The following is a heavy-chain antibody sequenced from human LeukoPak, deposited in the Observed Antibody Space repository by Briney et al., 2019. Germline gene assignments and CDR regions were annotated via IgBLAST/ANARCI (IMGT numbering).Heavy chain of an antibody. J-gene: IGHJ6*02. Sequence: SETLSLTCTVSGGSISNYYWSWIRQPAGKGLEWIGRIYTSGSTSYNPSLKSRVTMSIDMSKNQFSLKLNSLTAADTAVYYCARGCSSTSCWLRMDVWGQGTTVTASS. V-gene: IGHV4-4*07. CDR3: ARGCSSTSCWLRMDV. D-gene: IGHD2-2*01. CDR1: GGSISNYY. CDR2: IYTSGST.